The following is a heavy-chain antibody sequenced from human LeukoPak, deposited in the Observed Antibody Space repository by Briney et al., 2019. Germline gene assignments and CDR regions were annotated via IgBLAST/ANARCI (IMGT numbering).Heavy chain of an antibody. CDR1: GGSISSTSYY. D-gene: IGHD3-10*01. Sequence: SETLSLTCTVSGGSISSTSYYWGWIRQPQRKGLEWIGNIYYSGSTDYSPSLKSRVTISVDTSKNQFSLRLSSVTAADTAVYYCARMDMVRGVIFDYWGQGTLVTVSS. J-gene: IGHJ4*02. CDR3: ARMDMVRGVIFDY. V-gene: IGHV4-39*01. CDR2: IYYSGST.